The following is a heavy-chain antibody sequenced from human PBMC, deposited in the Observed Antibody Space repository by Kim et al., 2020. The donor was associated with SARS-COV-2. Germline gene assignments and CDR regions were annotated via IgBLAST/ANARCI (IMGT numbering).Heavy chain of an antibody. Sequence: GGSLRLSCAASGFTFNSYAMSWVRQAPGKGLEWVSGIRDSGGSTKYAESVKGRFSISRDNSKNTLYPQIDSLRAEDTAVYYCAKVTSGSSGWFEYFQHWGQGTLVTVSS. CDR1: GFTFNSYA. V-gene: IGHV3-23*01. CDR2: IRDSGGST. D-gene: IGHD6-19*01. J-gene: IGHJ1*01. CDR3: AKVTSGSSGWFEYFQH.